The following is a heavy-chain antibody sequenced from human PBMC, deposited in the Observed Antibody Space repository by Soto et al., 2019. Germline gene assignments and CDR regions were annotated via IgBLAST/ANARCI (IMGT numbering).Heavy chain of an antibody. V-gene: IGHV3-48*01. CDR2: ISSSSSTI. CDR3: ARDRGYGSGIDMAVSFDY. D-gene: IGHD3-10*01. J-gene: IGHJ4*02. CDR1: GFTFSSYS. Sequence: EVQLVESGGGLVQPGGSLRLSCAASGFTFSSYSMNWVRQAPGKGLEWVSYISSSSSTIYYADSVKGRFTISRDNAKNSLYLQMNSLRAEDTAVYYCARDRGYGSGIDMAVSFDYWGQGTLVTVSS.